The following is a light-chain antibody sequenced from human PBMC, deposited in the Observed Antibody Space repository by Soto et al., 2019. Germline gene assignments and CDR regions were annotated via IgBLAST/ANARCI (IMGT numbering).Light chain of an antibody. V-gene: IGLV2-23*01. Sequence: QSALTQPASLSGSPGQSITISCTGTSSDIGAYDYVSWFQQHPGKAPKLMILQGYKRPSGVSNRFSGSKFGNTASLTISGLQAEDEAEYYCCAYAATYTYVFGTGTKVTVL. CDR3: CAYAATYTYV. CDR2: QGY. CDR1: SSDIGAYDY. J-gene: IGLJ1*01.